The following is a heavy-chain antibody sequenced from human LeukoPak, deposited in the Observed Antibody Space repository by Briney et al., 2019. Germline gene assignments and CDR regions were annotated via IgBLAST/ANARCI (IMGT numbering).Heavy chain of an antibody. CDR2: LHRDGSV. CDR1: GFTVSDNN. D-gene: IGHD7-27*01. J-gene: IGHJ4*02. CDR3: ARSWGHFEY. V-gene: IGHV3-53*01. Sequence: GGSLRLSCAASGFTVSDNNMIWVRQAPGKGLEWVSTLHRDGSVRYADSVNGRFTISRDDSKNTLYLQMNSLRAEDTAVYYCARSWGHFEYWGQGTLVTVSS.